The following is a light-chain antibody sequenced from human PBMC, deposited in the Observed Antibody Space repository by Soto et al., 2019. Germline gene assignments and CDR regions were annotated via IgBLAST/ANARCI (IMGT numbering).Light chain of an antibody. CDR2: GTS. Sequence: QSVLTQPPSVSGAPGQRVTISCTGSSSNIWAGYDGHGYQQLPGTAPQLLLYGTSIRPSGVPDRFSGSKAGTSASLAITGLQAEDEADYYCQSYDSSLSGSVVFGGGTKLTVL. CDR1: SSNIWAGYD. CDR3: QSYDSSLSGSVV. J-gene: IGLJ2*01. V-gene: IGLV1-40*01.